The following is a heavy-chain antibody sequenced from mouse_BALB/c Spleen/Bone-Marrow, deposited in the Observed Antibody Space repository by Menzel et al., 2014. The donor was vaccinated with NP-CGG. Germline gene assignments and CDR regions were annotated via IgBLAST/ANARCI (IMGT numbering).Heavy chain of an antibody. D-gene: IGHD1-2*01. CDR3: RYYGYYFDY. CDR2: VRLKSDNYAT. CDR1: RFTFSSYW. J-gene: IGHJ2*01. V-gene: IGHV6-6*02. Sequence: EVMLVESGGGLVQPGGSMKLSCVASRFTFSSYWMSWARQSPEKGLEWVAEVRLKSDNYATHYAESVKGKFTISRDDSKSRLYLQMNSLRAEDTGIYYCRYYGYYFDYWGQGTTLTVSS.